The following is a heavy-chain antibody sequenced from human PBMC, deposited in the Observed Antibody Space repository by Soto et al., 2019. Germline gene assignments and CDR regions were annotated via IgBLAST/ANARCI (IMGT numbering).Heavy chain of an antibody. CDR1: GFIFSSYA. CDR2: ISGSGGST. CDR3: ATDGSGLGS. J-gene: IGHJ4*02. Sequence: EVQLLESGGGLVQPGGSLRLSSAASGFIFSSYAMSWVRQAPGKGREWVSAISGSGGSTYYADSVKGRFTISRENSEYTLYMQRNSLCAEDTGVYSCATDGSGLGSWGQGTLVTVCS. V-gene: IGHV3-23*01.